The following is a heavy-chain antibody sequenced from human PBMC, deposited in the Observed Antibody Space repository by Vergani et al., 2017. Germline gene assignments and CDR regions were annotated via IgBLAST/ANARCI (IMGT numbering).Heavy chain of an antibody. CDR3: PKDGRSGGDYDFFDY. CDR2: ISGSGGST. Sequence: EVQLLESGGGLVQPGGSLRLSCAASGFTFSSYAMSWVRQAPGKGLEWVSAISGSGGSTDYADSVKGRFTISRDNSKNTLYLQMNSLRAEDTAVYYCPKDGRSGGDYDFFDYWGQGTLVTVSS. V-gene: IGHV3-23*01. CDR1: GFTFSSYA. D-gene: IGHD5-12*01. J-gene: IGHJ4*02.